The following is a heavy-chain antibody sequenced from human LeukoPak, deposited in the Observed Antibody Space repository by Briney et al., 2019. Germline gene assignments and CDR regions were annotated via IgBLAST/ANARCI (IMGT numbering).Heavy chain of an antibody. Sequence: GGSLRLSCAASGFTFDDYGMSWVPHAPGKGLEWVSGINWNGGSTVYADSVKGRFTISRDNAKNSLYLQMNSLRAEDTALYYCARGLVVRGVISYYYYYYMDVWGKGTTVTVSS. CDR1: GFTFDDYG. CDR2: INWNGGST. J-gene: IGHJ6*03. D-gene: IGHD3-10*01. CDR3: ARGLVVRGVISYYYYYYMDV. V-gene: IGHV3-20*04.